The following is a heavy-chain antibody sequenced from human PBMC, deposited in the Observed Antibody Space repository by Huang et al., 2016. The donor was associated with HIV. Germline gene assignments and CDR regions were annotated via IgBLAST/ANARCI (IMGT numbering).Heavy chain of an antibody. CDR2: FEPESGET. CDR1: EYTLTELS. CDR3: ATGFDVFFDF. Sequence: QVQLVQSRAEVKKPGASVKVSCKVSEYTLTELSLNWVSQPPGKGLEWMGVFEPESGETIDAQKFQGSVTMTEDTSTETAFMELSGLRPEDTAVYYCATGFDVFFDFWGQGTLVTVSS. J-gene: IGHJ4*02. D-gene: IGHD3-9*01. V-gene: IGHV1-24*01.